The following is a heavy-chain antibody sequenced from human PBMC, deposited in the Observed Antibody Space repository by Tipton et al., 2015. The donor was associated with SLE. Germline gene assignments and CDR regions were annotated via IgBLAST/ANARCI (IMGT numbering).Heavy chain of an antibody. J-gene: IGHJ5*02. Sequence: TLSLTCTVSGGSISSGDYYWSWIRQPPGKGLEWIGYIYHSGSTHYNPSLKSRVTISVDRSKNQFSLKLSSVTAADTAVYYCAREGFERNWFDPWGQGTLVTVSS. CDR3: AREGFERNWFDP. CDR1: GGSISSGDYY. D-gene: IGHD3-10*01. CDR2: IYHSGST. V-gene: IGHV4-30-2*01.